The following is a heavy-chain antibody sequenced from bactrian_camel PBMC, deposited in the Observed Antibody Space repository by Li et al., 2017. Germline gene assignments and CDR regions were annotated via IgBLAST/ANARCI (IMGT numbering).Heavy chain of an antibody. J-gene: IGHJ6*01. V-gene: IGHV3S54*01. CDR3: AAERNRAEGGSCRFDSDFSEFGY. CDR1: GDIASAKC. CDR2: IAPATGTS. Sequence: HVQLVESGGGSVQAGGSLRLSCAASGDIASAKCMAWFRQAPGKEREGVAAIAPATGTSYYADSVKGRFTISHNNNNNTLQLQMNSLKPEDTAVYYCAAERNRAEGGSCRFDSDFSEFGYWGQGTQVTVS. D-gene: IGHD7*01.